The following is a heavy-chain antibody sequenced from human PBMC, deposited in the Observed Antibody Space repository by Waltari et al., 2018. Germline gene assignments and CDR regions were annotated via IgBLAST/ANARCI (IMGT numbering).Heavy chain of an antibody. Sequence: EVQLVESGGGLAQPGGSLRLSCAASGLSFSNSWMPWVRRASGKGPEWVANIKQDGREKYYMDSVKGRFTISRDNAKNSLYLQMNNLRVEDTAVYYCTRGGRDSSWYWRDWGQGTLVTVSS. J-gene: IGHJ4*02. CDR2: IKQDGREK. CDR3: TRGGRDSSWYWRD. V-gene: IGHV3-7*01. D-gene: IGHD6-13*01. CDR1: GLSFSNSW.